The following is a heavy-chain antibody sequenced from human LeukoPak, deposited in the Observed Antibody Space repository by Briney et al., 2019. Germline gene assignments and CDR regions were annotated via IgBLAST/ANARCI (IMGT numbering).Heavy chain of an antibody. D-gene: IGHD5-12*01. CDR3: AKGGGYGMPRVFDY. CDR1: GGSMSSYY. J-gene: IGHJ4*02. V-gene: IGHV4-59*01. Sequence: PSETLSLTCTVSGGSMSSYYWSWIRQPPGGGLEWIGYIYYSGSTNYNPSLKSRVTMSVDTPKNQFSLNLRSVTAADTAVYYCAKGGGYGMPRVFDYWGQGTLVTVSS. CDR2: IYYSGST.